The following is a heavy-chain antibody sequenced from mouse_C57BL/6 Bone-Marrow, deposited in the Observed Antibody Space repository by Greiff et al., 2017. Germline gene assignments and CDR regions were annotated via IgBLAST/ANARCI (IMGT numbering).Heavy chain of an antibody. CDR1: GYTFTSYW. J-gene: IGHJ3*01. CDR2: IYPGSGST. V-gene: IGHV1-55*01. Sequence: VQLQQPGAELVKPGASVKMSCKASGYTFTSYWITWVKQRPGQGLEWIGDIYPGSGSTNYNEKFKGKATLTVDTSSSTAYMQLSSLTSEDSAVYYCARDGYYVSIADWGQGTLVTVSA. D-gene: IGHD2-3*01. CDR3: ARDGYYVSIAD.